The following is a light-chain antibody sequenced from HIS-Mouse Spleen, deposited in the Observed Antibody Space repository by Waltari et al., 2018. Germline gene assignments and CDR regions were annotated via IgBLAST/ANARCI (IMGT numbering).Light chain of an antibody. Sequence: QSALTQPASVSGSPGQSITISCPGTSSDVGSYTLFSWYQQHPGKAPKLMIYEGSKRPSGVSNRFSGSKSGNTASLTISGLQAEDEADYYCCSYAGSSTVVFGGGTKLTVL. V-gene: IGLV2-23*01. CDR1: SSDVGSYTL. CDR3: CSYAGSSTVV. J-gene: IGLJ2*01. CDR2: EGS.